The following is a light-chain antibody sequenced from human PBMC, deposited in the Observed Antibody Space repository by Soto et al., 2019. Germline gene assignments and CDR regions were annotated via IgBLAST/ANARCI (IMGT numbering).Light chain of an antibody. CDR1: QSVTSNF. J-gene: IGKJ2*01. CDR2: GAS. CDR3: QQYGRSPLLYT. V-gene: IGKV3-20*01. Sequence: ENVLTQSPGTLYLSPGERATLSCRASQSVTSNFLAGYQQRPGQAPRLLIYGASTRAAGAPDRFSGSGSGTDFTLTINRLEPEDFAVYSCQQYGRSPLLYTFGQGTKLGVK.